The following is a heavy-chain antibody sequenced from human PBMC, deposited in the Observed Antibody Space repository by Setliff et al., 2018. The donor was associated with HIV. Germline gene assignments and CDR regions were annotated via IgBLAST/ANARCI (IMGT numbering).Heavy chain of an antibody. CDR1: GSSMTGRYI. D-gene: IGHD1-26*01. Sequence: SETLSLTCIVSGSSMTGRYIWGLFRQPPGKGLQWIGNIFHSGTTSYNVSLESRLTLSADTPKNQFSLKLSSVTAADTAVYYCAREGTYSGTYWVRRVASFDIWGQGTMVTVSS. V-gene: IGHV4-38-2*02. CDR3: AREGTYSGTYWVRRVASFDI. CDR2: IFHSGTT. J-gene: IGHJ3*02.